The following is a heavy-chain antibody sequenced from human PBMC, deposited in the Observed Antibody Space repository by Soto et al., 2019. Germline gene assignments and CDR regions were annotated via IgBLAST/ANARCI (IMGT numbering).Heavy chain of an antibody. Sequence: GGSLRLSCAASGFTFSSYAMSWVRQAPGKGLEWVSAISGSGGSTYYADSVKGRFTISRNNSKNTLYLQMNSLRAEDTAVYYCAKDLAGVLRFLEWLSPDFDYWGQGTLVTVSS. CDR3: AKDLAGVLRFLEWLSPDFDY. CDR1: GFTFSSYA. D-gene: IGHD3-3*01. CDR2: ISGSGGST. V-gene: IGHV3-23*01. J-gene: IGHJ4*02.